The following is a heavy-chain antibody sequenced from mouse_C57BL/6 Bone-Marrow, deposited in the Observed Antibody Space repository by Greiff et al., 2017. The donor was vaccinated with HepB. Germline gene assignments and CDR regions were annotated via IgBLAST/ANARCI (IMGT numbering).Heavy chain of an antibody. D-gene: IGHD2-4*01. V-gene: IGHV1-82*01. Sequence: QVQLQQSGPELVKPGASVKISCKASGYAFSSSWMNWVKQRPGKGLEWIGRIYPGDGDTNYNGKFKGKATLTADKSSSTAYMQLSSLTSEDSAVYFCARGGGLDAMDYWGQGTSVTVSS. J-gene: IGHJ4*01. CDR2: IYPGDGDT. CDR1: GYAFSSSW. CDR3: ARGGGLDAMDY.